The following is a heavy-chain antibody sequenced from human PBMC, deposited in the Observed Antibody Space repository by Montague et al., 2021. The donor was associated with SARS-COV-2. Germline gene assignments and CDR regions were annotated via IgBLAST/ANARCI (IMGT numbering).Heavy chain of an antibody. Sequence: CAISGDSVSSNTAGWNWIRQSPSRGLEWLGRTQYRSKWLNDYALFVKRRITITPDTSKNQFSLHLNSVTPENTAVYYCARGRSGSYFRYYDYWGQGTLVTVSS. CDR1: GDSVSSNTAG. CDR2: TQYRSKWLN. D-gene: IGHD1-26*01. CDR3: ARGRSGSYFRYYDY. J-gene: IGHJ4*02. V-gene: IGHV6-1*01.